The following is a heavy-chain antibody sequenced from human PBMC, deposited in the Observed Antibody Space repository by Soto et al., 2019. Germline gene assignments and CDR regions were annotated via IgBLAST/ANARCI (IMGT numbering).Heavy chain of an antibody. D-gene: IGHD2-8*01. Sequence: LSLTCTVSGGSISRGGYSWTWIRQPPGEGLEWIGYIYHSGGTYYNPSLKSRVSMSSDRSQNQFSLEVNSVTAADTAVYFCAATSGGTLYYHTWGQGILVTVSS. CDR2: IYHSGGT. V-gene: IGHV4-30-2*01. CDR1: GGSISRGGYS. CDR3: AATSGGTLYYHT. J-gene: IGHJ1*01.